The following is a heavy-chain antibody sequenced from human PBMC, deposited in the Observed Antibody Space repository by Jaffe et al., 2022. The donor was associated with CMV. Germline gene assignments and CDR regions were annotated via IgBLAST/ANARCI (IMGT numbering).Heavy chain of an antibody. J-gene: IGHJ6*03. CDR1: GGSISSYY. Sequence: QVQLQESGPGLVKPSETLSLTCTVSGGSISSYYWSWIRQPPGKGLEWIGYIYYSGSTNYNPSLKSRVTISVDTSKNQFSLKLSSVTAADTAVYYCARRTLSRIRRNDYYYYMDVWGKGTTVTVSS. CDR2: IYYSGST. V-gene: IGHV4-59*08. D-gene: IGHD4-4*01. CDR3: ARRTLSRIRRNDYYYYMDV.